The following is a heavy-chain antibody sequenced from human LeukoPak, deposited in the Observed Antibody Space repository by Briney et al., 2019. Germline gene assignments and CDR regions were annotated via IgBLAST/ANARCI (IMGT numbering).Heavy chain of an antibody. D-gene: IGHD3-9*01. CDR1: GGSISSYY. CDR2: IYYSGST. Sequence: SETLSLTCTVSGGSISSYYWSWIRQPPGKGLEWIGYIYYSGSTNYNPSLKSRVTISVDTSKNQFSLKLSSVTAADTAVYYCAWLVATGYYRLWGQGTLVTASS. V-gene: IGHV4-59*08. CDR3: AWLVATGYYRL. J-gene: IGHJ4*02.